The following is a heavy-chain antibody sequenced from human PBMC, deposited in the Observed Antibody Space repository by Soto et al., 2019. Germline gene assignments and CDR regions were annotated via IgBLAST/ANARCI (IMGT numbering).Heavy chain of an antibody. CDR3: ARDYGDYAYGMDV. D-gene: IGHD4-17*01. Sequence: SGPTLVNPPASVKVSCKASGYTFTGYYMHWVRQAPGQGLEWMGWINPNSGGTNYAQKFQGWVTMTRDTSISTAYMELSRLRSDDTAVYYCARDYGDYAYGMDVWGQGTTVTVSS. CDR1: GYTFTGYY. CDR2: INPNSGGT. J-gene: IGHJ6*02. V-gene: IGHV1-2*04.